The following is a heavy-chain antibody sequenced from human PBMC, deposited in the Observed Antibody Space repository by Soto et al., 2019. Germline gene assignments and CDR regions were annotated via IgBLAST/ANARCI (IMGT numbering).Heavy chain of an antibody. V-gene: IGHV1-18*01. CDR2: ISAYNGNT. J-gene: IGHJ5*02. CDR3: ARAQGQQLVYNWFDP. D-gene: IGHD6-13*01. CDR1: GYTLTSYG. Sequence: ASVKVSCKASGYTLTSYGISWVRQATGQGLEWMGWISAYNGNTNYAQKLQGRVTMTTDTSTSTAYMELRSLRSDDTAVYYCARAQGQQLVYNWFDPWGQGTLVTVSS.